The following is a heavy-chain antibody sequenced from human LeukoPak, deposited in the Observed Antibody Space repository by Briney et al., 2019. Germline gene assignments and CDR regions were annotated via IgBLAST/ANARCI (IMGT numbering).Heavy chain of an antibody. CDR2: IIPIFGTA. J-gene: IGHJ4*02. CDR1: GYTFTSYG. D-gene: IGHD3-22*01. V-gene: IGHV1-69*13. CDR3: ARDRGWNYYDSSGYCDY. Sequence: GASVKVSCKASGYTFTSYGISWVRQAPGQGLEWMGGIIPIFGTANYAQKFQGRVTITADESTSTAYMELRSLRSDDTAVYYCARDRGWNYYDSSGYCDYWGQGTLVTVSS.